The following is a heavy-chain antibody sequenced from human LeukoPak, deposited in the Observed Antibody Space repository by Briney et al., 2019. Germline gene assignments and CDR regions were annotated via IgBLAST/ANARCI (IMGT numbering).Heavy chain of an antibody. CDR2: ISYDGSNK. V-gene: IGHV3-30-3*02. Sequence: PGGSLRLSCAASGFTFSSYAMHWVRQAPGKGLEWVAVISYDGSNKYYADSVKGRFTISRDNSKNTLYLQMNSLRAEDTAVYYCAGDFWSGYYTPDTLRTDWGQGTLVTVSS. CDR1: GFTFSSYA. D-gene: IGHD3-3*01. J-gene: IGHJ4*02. CDR3: AGDFWSGYYTPDTLRTD.